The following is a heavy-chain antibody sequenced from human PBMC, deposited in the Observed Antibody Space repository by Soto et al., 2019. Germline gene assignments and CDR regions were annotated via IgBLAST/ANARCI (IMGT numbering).Heavy chain of an antibody. J-gene: IGHJ4*02. D-gene: IGHD3-10*01. V-gene: IGHV3-48*03. CDR2: ISSSGSTV. CDR3: AREGSYETMDY. CDR1: GFTVSSSE. Sequence: EVQLVESGGGLVQPGGSLRLSCVASGFTVSSSEMNWVRLSPGKGLEWVSYISSSGSTVYHADSVEGRLTISRDNAKNSRFLQMNSLSAEDTALSYSAREGSYETMDYWGLGTLVTFSS.